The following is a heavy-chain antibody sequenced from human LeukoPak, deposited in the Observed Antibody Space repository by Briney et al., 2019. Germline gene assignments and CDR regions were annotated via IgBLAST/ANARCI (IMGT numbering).Heavy chain of an antibody. CDR3: ARGMGVLVTAAAWFDA. CDR2: INPNSGGT. V-gene: IGHV1-2*02. D-gene: IGHD2-2*01. CDR1: GYPFTAYY. Sequence: ASVKVSCKASGYPFTAYYMHWVRQAPGPGLEGMGWINPNSGGTNYAQTFQGRVTMTRDTSISTAYMDLSRLRSDDTAVYYCARGMGVLVTAAAWFDAWGQGTLVTVSS. J-gene: IGHJ5*02.